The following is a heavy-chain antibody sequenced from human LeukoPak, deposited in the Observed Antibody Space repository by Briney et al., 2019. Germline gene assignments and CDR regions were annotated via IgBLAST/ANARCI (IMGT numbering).Heavy chain of an antibody. CDR3: AKIIAAWYYFDY. J-gene: IGHJ4*02. CDR2: IYYSGST. CDR1: GGSISSGGYY. D-gene: IGHD6-13*01. Sequence: SQTLSLTCTVSGGSISSGGYYWSWIRQHPGKGLEWIGYIYYSGSTYYNPSLKSRVTISVDTSKNQFSLKLSSVTAADTAVYYCAKIIAAWYYFDYWGQGTLVTVSS. V-gene: IGHV4-31*03.